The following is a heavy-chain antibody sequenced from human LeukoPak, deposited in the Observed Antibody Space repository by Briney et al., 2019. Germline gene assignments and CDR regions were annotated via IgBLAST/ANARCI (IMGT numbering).Heavy chain of an antibody. V-gene: IGHV3-33*01. CDR3: ARRPIQLDYYYGMDV. J-gene: IGHJ6*02. CDR1: GFTFSTYG. D-gene: IGHD1-1*01. Sequence: PGGSLRLSCAASGFTFSTYGMHWVRQAPGKGLEWVAVIWYDGSNKYYADSVKGRFTISRDNSKNSLYLQMNSLRAEDTAVYYCARRPIQLDYYYGMDVWGQGTTVTVSS. CDR2: IWYDGSNK.